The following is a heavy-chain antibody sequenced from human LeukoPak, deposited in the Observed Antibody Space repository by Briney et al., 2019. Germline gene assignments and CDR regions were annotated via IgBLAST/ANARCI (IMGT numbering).Heavy chain of an antibody. CDR1: GGSISSYY. D-gene: IGHD5-12*01. CDR3: ATDKGYHYY. V-gene: IGHV4-59*01. J-gene: IGHJ4*02. CDR2: IYYSGST. Sequence: SETLSLTCTVSGGSISSYYWNWIRQPPGKGLEWIGYIYYSGSTNYNPSLKSRVTISVDTSKNQVSLNLGSVTAADTAVYYCATDKGYHYYWGQGTLVTVSS.